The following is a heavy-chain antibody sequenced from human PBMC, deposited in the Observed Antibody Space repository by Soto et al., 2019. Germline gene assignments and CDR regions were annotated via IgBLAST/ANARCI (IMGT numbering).Heavy chain of an antibody. V-gene: IGHV3-53*01. J-gene: IGHJ3*01. CDR2: VYDADGK. CDR3: ATWLQREHAYDV. CDR1: GMTVSGKKY. Sequence: DVQLVESGGGLIHRGGSLRLSCAVVGMTVSGKKYVAWLRQAPGKGLEWVSGVYDADGKYYADSVKGRFTTSRDSSKTLVYHEMNDLGPEDTGIYYCATWLQREHAYDVWGQGTTVTVSS. D-gene: IGHD1-1*01.